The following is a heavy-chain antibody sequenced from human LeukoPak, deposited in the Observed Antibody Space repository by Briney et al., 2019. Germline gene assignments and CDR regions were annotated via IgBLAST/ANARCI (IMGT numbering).Heavy chain of an antibody. D-gene: IGHD6-19*01. J-gene: IGHJ4*02. CDR3: ARGRYSSGWYSYYFDY. CDR1: GGSFSGYY. CDR2: INHSGSN. V-gene: IGHV4-34*01. Sequence: PSETLSLTCAVYGGSFSGYYWSWIRQPPGKGREWIGEINHSGSNNYNPSLKSRVTISGDTSKKQFSLNLSSVTAADTAVYYCARGRYSSGWYSYYFDYWGQGTLVTVSS.